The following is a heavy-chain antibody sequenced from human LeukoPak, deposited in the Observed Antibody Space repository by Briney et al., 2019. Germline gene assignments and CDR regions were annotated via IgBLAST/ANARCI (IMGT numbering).Heavy chain of an antibody. Sequence: PGGSLRLSCAASGITFGNNWMHWVRQGPGKGLVWISRINSDGGGAIYADSVKGRFTVYRDNAKNTLYLQMNSLRAEVTAVYYCARDVPHNWFDTWGQGTLVTVSS. V-gene: IGHV3-74*01. CDR3: ARDVPHNWFDT. J-gene: IGHJ5*02. CDR2: INSDGGGA. CDR1: GITFGNNW.